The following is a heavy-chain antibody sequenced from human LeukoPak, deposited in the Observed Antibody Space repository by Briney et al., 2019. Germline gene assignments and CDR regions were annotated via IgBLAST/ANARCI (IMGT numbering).Heavy chain of an antibody. CDR3: IPVAGTGFDY. D-gene: IGHD6-19*01. J-gene: IGHJ4*02. CDR1: GFAFSRYA. V-gene: IGHV3-23*01. CDR2: ISGSGGST. Sequence: AGGSLRLSCAASGFAFSRYAMTWARQAPGKGLEWVSAISGSGGSTYYADSVKGRFTISRDNSKNTLFLQMNSLRAEDTAVYYGIPVAGTGFDYWGQGTLVTVSS.